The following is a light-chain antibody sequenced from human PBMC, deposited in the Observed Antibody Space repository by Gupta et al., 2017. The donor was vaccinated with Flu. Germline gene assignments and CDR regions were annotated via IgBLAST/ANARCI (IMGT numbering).Light chain of an antibody. CDR1: QSIDGW. CDR2: KAS. J-gene: IGKJ1*01. Sequence: DIRMTQSPSTLSASIGDTVTNSCRASQSIDGWLAWYQQKPRKAPRLLIYKASRLENGVSSRFSGSGSGTKFTLTITSLQSDDSATYFCQQYFSYRSFGQGTKVEIK. V-gene: IGKV1-5*03. CDR3: QQYFSYRS.